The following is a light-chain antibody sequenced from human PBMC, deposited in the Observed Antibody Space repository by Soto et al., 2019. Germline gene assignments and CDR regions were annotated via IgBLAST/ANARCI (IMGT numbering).Light chain of an antibody. J-gene: IGKJ4*01. CDR1: QGISTF. CDR2: AAS. V-gene: IGKV1-9*01. Sequence: DIQLTQSPSFLSASVGDRVTITCRASQGISTFLAWYQQKPGKAPKLLIYAASILQSGVPSRFRGSGSGTDFNLTISRLKPEDFANYFCQQLNSYPLTFGGGTKVDIK. CDR3: QQLNSYPLT.